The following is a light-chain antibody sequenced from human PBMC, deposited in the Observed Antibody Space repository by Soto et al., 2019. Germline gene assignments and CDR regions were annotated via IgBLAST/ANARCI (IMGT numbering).Light chain of an antibody. V-gene: IGLV1-40*01. CDR3: QAYDYSLTAFV. CDR2: GNR. J-gene: IGLJ3*02. CDR1: NSNLGAGYD. Sequence: QPVLTQPPSVSGAPGQRVTISCTGNNSNLGAGYDVHWYQQLPGAAPKLVIFGNRNRPSGVPERFSGSKSGTSASLAITGLQAEDGADYYCQAYDYSLTAFVFGGGTKLTVL.